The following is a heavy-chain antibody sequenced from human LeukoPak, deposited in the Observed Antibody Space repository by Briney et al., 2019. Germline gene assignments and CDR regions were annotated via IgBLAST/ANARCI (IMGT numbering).Heavy chain of an antibody. CDR3: ARGKEVVAGYTYDSHHDALDI. D-gene: IGHD5-18*01. V-gene: IGHV1-2*02. CDR2: INPNTGGR. J-gene: IGHJ3*02. Sequence: ASVKVSCKASGYTFTGYYIHWVRQAPGQGLEWMGWINPNTGGRSFAQKFQDRVTMTWDTSISTAYMDLSSLTSGDTAVYYCARGKEVVAGYTYDSHHDALDIWGQGTLVTVSA. CDR1: GYTFTGYY.